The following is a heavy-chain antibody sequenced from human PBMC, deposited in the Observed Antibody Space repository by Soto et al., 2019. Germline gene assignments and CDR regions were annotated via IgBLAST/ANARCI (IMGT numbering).Heavy chain of an antibody. J-gene: IGHJ5*02. CDR2: INAGNGNT. Sequence: SENASCKASAYTLTGYALHSVRQAPGQRLEWMGWINAGNGNTKYSQKFQGRVTITRDTSASTAYMELSRLRSEDTAVYYCARPSSRELELNLFDPWGQGTLVTGS. CDR1: AYTLTGYA. V-gene: IGHV1-3*01. CDR3: ARPSSRELELNLFDP. D-gene: IGHD1-7*01.